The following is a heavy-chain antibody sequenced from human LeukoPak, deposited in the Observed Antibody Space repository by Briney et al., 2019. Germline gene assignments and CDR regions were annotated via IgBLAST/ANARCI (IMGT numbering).Heavy chain of an antibody. D-gene: IGHD3-9*01. CDR3: ARKALRYFDWSNWFDP. CDR1: GYTFTSYA. CDR2: INAGNGNT. J-gene: IGHJ5*02. Sequence: ASVKVSCKDSGYTFTSYAMHLVRQAPGPRLEWMGWINAGNGNTKYSQKFQGRVTITRDTSASTAYMELSSLRSEDTAVYYCARKALRYFDWSNWFDPWGQGTLATVSS. V-gene: IGHV1-3*01.